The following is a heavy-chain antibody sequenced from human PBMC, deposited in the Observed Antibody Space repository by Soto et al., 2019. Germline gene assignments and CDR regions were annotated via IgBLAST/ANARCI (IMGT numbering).Heavy chain of an antibody. J-gene: IGHJ5*02. CDR2: INPSGVST. Sequence: QVQLVQSGAEVKKPGASVKVSCKASGYTFTSYYMHWVRQAPGQGLEWMGIINPSGVSTSYAQKFRSRVTMPRDPSTSTVSMDMTTRRSEDTAVYYCARAAGRYGEVYGCDPWGQGALVAVSS. D-gene: IGHD3-10*01. V-gene: IGHV1-46*01. CDR3: ARAAGRYGEVYGCDP. CDR1: GYTFTSYY.